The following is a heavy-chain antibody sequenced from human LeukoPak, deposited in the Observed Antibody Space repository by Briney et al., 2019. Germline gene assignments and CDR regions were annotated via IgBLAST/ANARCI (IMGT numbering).Heavy chain of an antibody. V-gene: IGHV4-34*01. D-gene: IGHD2-21*02. Sequence: SETLSLTCAVYGGSFSGYYWSWVRQPPGKGLEWIGEINHSGSTNYNPSLKSRVTISVDTSKNQFSLKLSSVTAADTAVYYRASLCGGDCYSLSTDYYYYGMDVWGQGTTVTVSS. CDR2: INHSGST. J-gene: IGHJ6*02. CDR3: ASLCGGDCYSLSTDYYYYGMDV. CDR1: GGSFSGYY.